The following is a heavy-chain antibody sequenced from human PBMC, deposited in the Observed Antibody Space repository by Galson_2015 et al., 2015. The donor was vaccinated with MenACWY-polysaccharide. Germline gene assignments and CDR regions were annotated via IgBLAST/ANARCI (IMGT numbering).Heavy chain of an antibody. D-gene: IGHD4-17*01. J-gene: IGHJ4*02. CDR2: MNPKSGYS. CDR3: ARANGDFDF. CDR1: GYTFTNYD. Sequence: SVKVSCKASGYTFTNYDINWVRLAPGQGLEWMAWMNPKSGYSGYAQKFHGRVTLTKDTSISTAYLELSSLRSEDTAMYYCARANGDFDFWGQGTLITVSS. V-gene: IGHV1-8*01.